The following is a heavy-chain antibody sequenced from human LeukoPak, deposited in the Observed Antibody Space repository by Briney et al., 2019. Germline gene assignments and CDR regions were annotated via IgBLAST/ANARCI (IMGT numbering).Heavy chain of an antibody. J-gene: IGHJ4*02. Sequence: PGGSLRLSCAASGFTFSSYWMSWVRQAPGKGLEWVANIKEDGSEKYYVDSVKGRFTISRDNAKNSLYLQMNSLRAEDTAVYYCARPVVPAAISPGYWGQGTLVTVSS. CDR1: GFTFSSYW. D-gene: IGHD2-2*02. CDR2: IKEDGSEK. V-gene: IGHV3-7*01. CDR3: ARPVVPAAISPGY.